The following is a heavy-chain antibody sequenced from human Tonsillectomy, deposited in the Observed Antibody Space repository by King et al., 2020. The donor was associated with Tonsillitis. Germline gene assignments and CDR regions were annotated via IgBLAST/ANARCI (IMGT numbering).Heavy chain of an antibody. CDR2: ISGRGDST. J-gene: IGHJ4*02. Sequence: VQLVESGGGLVQPGGSLRLSCAASGFTFSSSAMSWVRQAPGKGLEWVSGISGRGDSTYYADSVKGRFTISRDYSRNTVYLQMNSLRADDTAIYYCTKDRAAGVNYGYADYYFDYWGQGTLVTVSS. CDR3: TKDRAAGVNYGYADYYFDY. CDR1: GFTFSSSA. V-gene: IGHV3-23*04. D-gene: IGHD5-18*01.